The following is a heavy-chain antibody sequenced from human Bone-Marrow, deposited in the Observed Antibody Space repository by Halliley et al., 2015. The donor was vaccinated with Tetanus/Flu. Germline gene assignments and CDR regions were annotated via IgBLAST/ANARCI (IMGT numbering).Heavy chain of an antibody. CDR3: ARQHLSPYCSGGSCPYFYYFMDI. J-gene: IGHJ6*02. Sequence: TLSLTCTVSGGSVSSTFYYWGWIRQPPGKGLEWIGTVFHNGRTYYNSSLKSRVTMSVDTSNNQFSVNLTSVTAADTAVYYCARQHLSPYCSGGSCPYFYYFMDIWGHGTPVSVSS. CDR2: VFHNGRT. D-gene: IGHD2-15*01. V-gene: IGHV4-39*01. CDR1: GGSVSSTFYY.